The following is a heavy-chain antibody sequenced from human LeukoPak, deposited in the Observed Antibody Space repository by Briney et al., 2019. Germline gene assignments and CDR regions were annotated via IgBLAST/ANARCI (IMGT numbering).Heavy chain of an antibody. CDR2: IRYDGSNK. J-gene: IGHJ4*02. Sequence: GGSLRLSCAASGFTFSSYGMHWVRQAPGKGLEWVAFIRYDGSNKYYADSVKGRFTISRDNSKNTLYLQMNSLRAEDTAVYYCAKDGQRQQQLPYFDYWGQGTLVTVSS. CDR1: GFTFSSYG. D-gene: IGHD6-13*01. V-gene: IGHV3-30*02. CDR3: AKDGQRQQQLPYFDY.